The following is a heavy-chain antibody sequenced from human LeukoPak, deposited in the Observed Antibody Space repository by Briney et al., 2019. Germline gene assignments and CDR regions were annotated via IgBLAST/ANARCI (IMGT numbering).Heavy chain of an antibody. V-gene: IGHV3-49*04. Sequence: GGSLRLSCTASGFTFGDYAMSWVRQAPGKGLEWVGFIRSKAYGGTTEYAASVKGRFTISRDDSKSIAYLQMNSLKTEDTAVCYCTRKVYYYYGMDVWGQGTTVTVSS. CDR2: IRSKAYGGTT. CDR3: TRKVYYYYGMDV. CDR1: GFTFGDYA. J-gene: IGHJ6*02.